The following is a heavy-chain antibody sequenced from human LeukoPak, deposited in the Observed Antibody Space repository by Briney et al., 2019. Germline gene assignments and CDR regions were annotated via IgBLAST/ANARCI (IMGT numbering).Heavy chain of an antibody. CDR1: GDSTSSDRYY. Sequence: TSETLSLTCTVSGDSTSSDRYYGGWVRQPPGKGLEWIGNIYYSGSTYYNPSLKSRVTMSVDTSKNQFFLKLNSVTAADTAVYYCARGRPYSGGYHLDYWGQGTLVTASS. CDR3: ARGRPYSGGYHLDY. CDR2: IYYSGST. D-gene: IGHD1-26*01. J-gene: IGHJ4*02. V-gene: IGHV4-39*01.